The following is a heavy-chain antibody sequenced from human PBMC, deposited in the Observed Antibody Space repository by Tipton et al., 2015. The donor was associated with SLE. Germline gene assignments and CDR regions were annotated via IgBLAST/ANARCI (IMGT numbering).Heavy chain of an antibody. V-gene: IGHV4-4*09. D-gene: IGHD6-19*01. CDR3: ARRDSSGWYYFDY. Sequence: TLSLTCTVSGGSISSHYWSWIRQPPGKGLEWIGYIYTSGSTNYNPSLKSRVTISVDTSKNQFSLKLSSVTAADTAVYYCARRDSSGWYYFDYWGQGTLVTVSS. CDR1: GGSISSHY. CDR2: IYTSGST. J-gene: IGHJ4*02.